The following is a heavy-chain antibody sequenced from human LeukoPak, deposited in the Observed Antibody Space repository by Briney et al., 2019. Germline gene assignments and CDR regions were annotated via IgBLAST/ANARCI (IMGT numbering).Heavy chain of an antibody. Sequence: ASVKVSCKASGYTFTGYYMHWVRQAPGQGLEWMGGIIPIFGTANYAQKFQGRVTITTDESTSTAYMELSSLRSEDTAVYYCARAEQWLVGWFDPWGQGTLVTVSS. D-gene: IGHD6-19*01. V-gene: IGHV1-69*05. CDR3: ARAEQWLVGWFDP. CDR2: IIPIFGTA. CDR1: GYTFTGYY. J-gene: IGHJ5*02.